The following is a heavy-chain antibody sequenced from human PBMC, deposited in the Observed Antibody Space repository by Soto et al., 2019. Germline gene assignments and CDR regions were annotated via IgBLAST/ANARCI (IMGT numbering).Heavy chain of an antibody. CDR2: IYYSGST. J-gene: IGHJ6*02. CDR3: ARATRFGTIQSAFYYYGMDV. V-gene: IGHV4-59*01. Sequence: PSETLSLTCTVSGGSISSYYWSWIRQPPGKGLEWIGYIYYSGSTNYNPSLKSRVTISVDTSKNQFSLKLSSVTAADTAVYYCARATRFGTIQSAFYYYGMDVWGQGTTVT. D-gene: IGHD3-10*01. CDR1: GGSISSYY.